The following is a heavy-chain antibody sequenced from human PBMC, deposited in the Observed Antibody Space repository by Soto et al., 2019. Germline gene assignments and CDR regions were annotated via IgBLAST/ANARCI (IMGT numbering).Heavy chain of an antibody. CDR3: ARVAGHKNARFDT. CDR2: INPGSGVT. Sequence: ASVKVSCKASGSSFTKYQMHWVRQAPGQGLEWMEWINPGSGVTNQAQKFQGRVTMTRDTSITTTYMELNSLTSDDTAVYYCARVAGHKNARFDTWGQGALVTVSS. D-gene: IGHD1-1*01. V-gene: IGHV1-2*02. J-gene: IGHJ4*02. CDR1: GSSFTKYQ.